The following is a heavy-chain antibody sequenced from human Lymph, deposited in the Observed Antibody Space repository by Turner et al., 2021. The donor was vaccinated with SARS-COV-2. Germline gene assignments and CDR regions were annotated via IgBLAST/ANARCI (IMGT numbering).Heavy chain of an antibody. CDR1: GFTFSSYA. Sequence: EVQLLESGGGLVQPGGSLRLSCAACGFTFSSYAMSWVRQAPGKGLEWVSAISVSGGSTYYADSVKGRFTISRNNSKNTLYLQMNSLRAEDTAVYYCAKGVRGVIIPEAFDIWGQGTMVTISS. D-gene: IGHD3-10*01. CDR2: ISVSGGST. V-gene: IGHV3-23*01. J-gene: IGHJ3*02. CDR3: AKGVRGVIIPEAFDI.